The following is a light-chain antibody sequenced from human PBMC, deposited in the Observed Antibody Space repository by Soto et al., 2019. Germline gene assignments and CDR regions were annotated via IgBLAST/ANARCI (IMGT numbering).Light chain of an antibody. CDR2: GAS. J-gene: IGKJ1*01. Sequence: EIVMTQSPATLSVSPGERATLSCRASQSVSSNLAWYQQKPGQAPRLLIYGASTRATGIPARFSGSGSGTAFTLTISSLPSEDFAVSYCQQYNNWPGTFGQGTKVAIK. CDR1: QSVSSN. CDR3: QQYNNWPGT. V-gene: IGKV3-15*01.